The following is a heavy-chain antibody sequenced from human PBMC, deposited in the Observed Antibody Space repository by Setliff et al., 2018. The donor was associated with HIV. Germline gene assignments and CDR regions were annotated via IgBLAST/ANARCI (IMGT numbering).Heavy chain of an antibody. CDR3: ARGIDNFWSGYVR. CDR2: IYYSGST. J-gene: IGHJ4*02. Sequence: SETLSLTCTVSGGSISSYYWNWIRQPPGKGLEWIGYIYYSGSTNYNSSLKSRVAISVDTSKNLFSLKLSSVTPADTAVYYCARGIDNFWSGYVRWGQGTLVTVSS. V-gene: IGHV4-59*01. CDR1: GGSISSYY. D-gene: IGHD3-3*01.